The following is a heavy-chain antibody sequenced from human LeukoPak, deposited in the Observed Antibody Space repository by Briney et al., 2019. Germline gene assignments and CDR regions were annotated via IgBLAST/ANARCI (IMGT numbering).Heavy chain of an antibody. V-gene: IGHV4-34*01. J-gene: IGHJ6*03. CDR2: INQSGTT. CDR3: ARGRNWDYYYYYMDV. Sequence: SETLSLTCAVYGGSFSGYYWSWIRQPPGKVLEWIGEINQSGTTNYNPSLKSRVTISVDTSKNQFSLKLSSVTAADTAVYYCARGRNWDYYYYYMDVWGKGTTVTVSS. D-gene: IGHD7-27*01. CDR1: GGSFSGYY.